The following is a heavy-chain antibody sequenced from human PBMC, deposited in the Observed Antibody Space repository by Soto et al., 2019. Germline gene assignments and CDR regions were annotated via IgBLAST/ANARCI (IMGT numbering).Heavy chain of an antibody. V-gene: IGHV1-3*01. CDR1: GYTFSAYT. CDR3: ARDTETLGPRANDALDI. Sequence: QAQLVQSGAEMKKPGASVKVSCKATGYTFSAYTMNWVRQAPGQSLEWMGWINAGSGNTKYSQNFKGRVSITRDTSASTVSMELTGLTSEATAVYYCARDTETLGPRANDALDIWGQGTMVTVSS. CDR2: INAGSGNT. D-gene: IGHD3-3*02. J-gene: IGHJ3*02.